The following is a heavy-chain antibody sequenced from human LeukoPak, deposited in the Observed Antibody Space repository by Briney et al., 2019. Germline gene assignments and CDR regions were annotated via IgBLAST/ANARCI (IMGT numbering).Heavy chain of an antibody. V-gene: IGHV3-74*01. Sequence: GGSLRLSCAASGLTFSSYWMHWVRQAPGKGLVWVSRINSDGSTTTYADSVKGRFTISRDNSKNTLFLQMNSLTAEDTAIYSCARPRLEYCSGGSCFDAFDIWGQGTMVTVSS. D-gene: IGHD2-15*01. CDR3: ARPRLEYCSGGSCFDAFDI. CDR1: GLTFSSYW. J-gene: IGHJ3*02. CDR2: INSDGSTT.